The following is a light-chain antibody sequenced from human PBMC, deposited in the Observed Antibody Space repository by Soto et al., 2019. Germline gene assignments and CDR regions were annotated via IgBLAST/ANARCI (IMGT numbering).Light chain of an antibody. CDR2: EVS. V-gene: IGLV2-23*02. Sequence: QSALTQPASVSGSPGQSITISCTGTSSDVGSYNLVSWYQQHPGKAPKLMIYEVSKRPSGVSNRFSGSKSGNTASLTISGLQAEDEADYYCCSYAGSSTFAVFGGVTQLTVL. J-gene: IGLJ7*01. CDR3: CSYAGSSTFAV. CDR1: SSDVGSYNL.